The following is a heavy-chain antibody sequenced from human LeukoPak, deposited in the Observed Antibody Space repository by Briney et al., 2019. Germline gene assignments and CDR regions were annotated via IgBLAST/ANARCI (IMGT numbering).Heavy chain of an antibody. CDR1: GDSISSYY. CDR2: IYYSGST. J-gene: IGHJ4*02. CDR3: ARDAQGLYYFDY. Sequence: SETLSLTCTVSGDSISSYYWSRIRQPPGKGLEWIGYIYYSGSTNYNPSLKSRVTISVDTSKNQFSLKLSSVTAADTAVYYCARDAQGLYYFDYWGQGTLVTVSS. V-gene: IGHV4-59*01.